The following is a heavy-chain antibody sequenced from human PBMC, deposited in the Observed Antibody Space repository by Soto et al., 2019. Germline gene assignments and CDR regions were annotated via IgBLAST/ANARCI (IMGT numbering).Heavy chain of an antibody. J-gene: IGHJ6*02. CDR3: ARVALYYGMEV. Sequence: SETLPVTSPVSGGSTSSYYWSWIRQPPGKGLEWIGYIYYSGSTNHNPALKSRVTISVDTSKNQFSLKLSSVTAAETAVYYCARVALYYGMEVWGHGTTVT. CDR2: IYYSGST. CDR1: GGSTSSYY. V-gene: IGHV4-59*01.